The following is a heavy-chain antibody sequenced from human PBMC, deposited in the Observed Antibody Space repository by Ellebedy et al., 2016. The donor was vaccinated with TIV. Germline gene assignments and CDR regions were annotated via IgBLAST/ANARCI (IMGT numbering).Heavy chain of an antibody. J-gene: IGHJ4*02. Sequence: AASVKVSCKASGYTFTRYAIHWVRQAPGQRLEWMGWINAGNGNTKYSQKFQGRVTITRDTSASTAYVELSSLRSEDTAVYYCARDGGSYSDFDYWGQGTLVTVSS. D-gene: IGHD1-26*01. CDR1: GYTFTRYA. CDR3: ARDGGSYSDFDY. V-gene: IGHV1-3*01. CDR2: INAGNGNT.